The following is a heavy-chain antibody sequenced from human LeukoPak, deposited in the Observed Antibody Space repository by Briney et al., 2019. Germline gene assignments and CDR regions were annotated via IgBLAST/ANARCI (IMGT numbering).Heavy chain of an antibody. CDR3: ARDQYSSTWYRGAFDV. Sequence: GGSLRLSCAASGFTFSSYWLQWVGEGAGKGLVWVSRIESDGTSTTYADSVEGRFTISRDNAKNTLYLQMNSLRAEDTAVYYCARDQYSSTWYRGAFDVWGQGTMVSVSS. D-gene: IGHD6-13*01. CDR2: IESDGTST. CDR1: GFTFSSYW. J-gene: IGHJ3*01. V-gene: IGHV3-74*01.